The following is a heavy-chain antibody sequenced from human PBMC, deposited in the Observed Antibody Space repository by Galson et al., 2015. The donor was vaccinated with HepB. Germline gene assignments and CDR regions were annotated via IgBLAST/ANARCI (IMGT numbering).Heavy chain of an antibody. CDR1: GFTFSSYA. J-gene: IGHJ4*02. CDR2: ISGSGGST. Sequence: SLRLSCAASGFTFSSYAMSWVRQAPGKGLEWVSAISGSGGSTYYADSVKGRFTISRDNSKNTLYLQMNSLRAEDTAVYYCAKLYSSSWYLFDYWGQGTLVTVSS. CDR3: AKLYSSSWYLFDY. D-gene: IGHD6-13*01. V-gene: IGHV3-23*01.